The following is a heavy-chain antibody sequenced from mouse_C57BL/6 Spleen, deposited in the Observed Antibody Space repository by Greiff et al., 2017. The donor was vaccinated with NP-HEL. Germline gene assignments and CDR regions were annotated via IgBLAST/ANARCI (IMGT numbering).Heavy chain of an antibody. J-gene: IGHJ2*01. CDR1: GYTFTNYW. CDR2: IYPGGGYT. CDR3: ARGVYYGSSWDD. Sequence: LQESGAELVRPGTSVKMSCKASGYTFTNYWIGWAKQRPGHGLEWIGDIYPGGGYTNYNEKFKGKATLTADKSSSTAYMQFSSLTSEDSAIYYCARGVYYGSSWDDWGQGTTLTVSS. D-gene: IGHD1-1*01. V-gene: IGHV1-63*01.